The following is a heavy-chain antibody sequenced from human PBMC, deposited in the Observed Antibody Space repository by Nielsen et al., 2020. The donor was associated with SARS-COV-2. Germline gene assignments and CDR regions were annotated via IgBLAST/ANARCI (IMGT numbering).Heavy chain of an antibody. CDR2: TYYRSKWYN. Sequence: LRLSCAISGDSVSSNSAAWNWIRQSPSRGLEWLGRTYYRSKWYNDYAVSVKSRITINPDTSKNQFSLQLNSVTPEDTAVYYCARDAHSSGTYYYYYMDVWGKGTTVTVSS. CDR3: ARDAHSSGTYYYYYMDV. J-gene: IGHJ6*03. V-gene: IGHV6-1*01. CDR1: GDSVSSNSAA. D-gene: IGHD6-19*01.